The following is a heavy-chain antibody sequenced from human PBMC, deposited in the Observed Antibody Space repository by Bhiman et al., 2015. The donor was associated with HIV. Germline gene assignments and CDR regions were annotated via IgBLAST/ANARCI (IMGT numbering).Heavy chain of an antibody. CDR1: GFTFSTYE. V-gene: IGHV3-48*03. J-gene: IGHJ3*02. D-gene: IGHD5-18*01. Sequence: EVQLVESGGGLVQPGESLRLSCAASGFTFSTYEMNWVRQAPGKGLEWVSYISSSGNTIYYADSVKGRFTISRDNAKNSLYLQMNSLRAEDTAVYYCAGGYSYGYFDIWGQGTMVTVSS. CDR2: ISSSGNTI. CDR3: AGGYSYGYFDI.